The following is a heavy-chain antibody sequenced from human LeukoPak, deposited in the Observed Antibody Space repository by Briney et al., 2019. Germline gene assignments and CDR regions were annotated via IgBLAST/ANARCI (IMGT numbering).Heavy chain of an antibody. V-gene: IGHV3-53*01. CDR2: IYSGGST. CDR3: ARLVDYVWGSYRRYYFDY. D-gene: IGHD3-16*02. Sequence: GGSLRLSCAASGFTVSSNYMSWVRQAPGKGLEWVLVIYSGGSTYYADSVKGRFTISRDNSKNTLYLQMNSLRAEDTAVYYCARLVDYVWGSYRRYYFDYWGQGTLVTVSS. J-gene: IGHJ4*02. CDR1: GFTVSSNY.